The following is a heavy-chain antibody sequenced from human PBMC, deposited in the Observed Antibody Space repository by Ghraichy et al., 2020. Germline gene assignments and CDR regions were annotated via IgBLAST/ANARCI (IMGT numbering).Heavy chain of an antibody. J-gene: IGHJ5*02. D-gene: IGHD3-3*01. Sequence: GGSLRISCAASGFTFSTYAMNWVRQAPGKGLDWVAAISGGSDYIYYADSVKGRFTISRDNSKNTLYLQMNSLRAEDAAIYYCAPRSLEWAVDPWGQGTLVTVSS. CDR1: GFTFSTYA. V-gene: IGHV3-23*01. CDR3: APRSLEWAVDP. CDR2: ISGGSDYI.